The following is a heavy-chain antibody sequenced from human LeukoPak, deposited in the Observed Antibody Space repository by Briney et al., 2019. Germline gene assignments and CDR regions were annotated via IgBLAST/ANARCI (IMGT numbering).Heavy chain of an antibody. CDR2: IYYSGSS. D-gene: IGHD4-17*01. J-gene: IGHJ4*02. Sequence: PSETLSLTCTVSGGSISSSSYYWGWLRQPPGKGLEWFGYIYYSGSSYYIPSLKSRVTMSVDTSKNQFSLRLSSVTAADTAVYYCARQIYGDLYYFDYWGQGTLVTVSS. V-gene: IGHV4-30-4*08. CDR1: GGSISSSSYY. CDR3: ARQIYGDLYYFDY.